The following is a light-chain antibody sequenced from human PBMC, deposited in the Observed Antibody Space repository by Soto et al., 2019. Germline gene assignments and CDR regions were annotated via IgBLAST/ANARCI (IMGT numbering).Light chain of an antibody. Sequence: AIQMTQSPSSLSASIGDRVTITCRASQAIRNDLGWYQQKPGKAPNLLIYAASNLQSGVPSRFSCSGSGTDFTLTISSLQPEDFATYYCLQDYSYPRTFGQGTKVEIK. CDR1: QAIRND. CDR3: LQDYSYPRT. J-gene: IGKJ1*01. CDR2: AAS. V-gene: IGKV1-6*01.